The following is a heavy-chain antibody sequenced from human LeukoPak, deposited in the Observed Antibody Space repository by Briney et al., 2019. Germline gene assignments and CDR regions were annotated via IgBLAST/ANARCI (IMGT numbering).Heavy chain of an antibody. CDR3: AAGWYSGSYYPPANIDY. CDR1: GFTFTSSA. V-gene: IGHV1-58*02. CDR2: IVVGSGNT. Sequence: EASVKVSCKASGFTFTSSAMQWVRQARGQRLEWIGWIVVGSGNTNYAQKFQERVTITRDMSTSTAYMELSSLRSEDTAVYYCAAGWYSGSYYPPANIDYWGQGTLVTVYS. D-gene: IGHD1-26*01. J-gene: IGHJ4*02.